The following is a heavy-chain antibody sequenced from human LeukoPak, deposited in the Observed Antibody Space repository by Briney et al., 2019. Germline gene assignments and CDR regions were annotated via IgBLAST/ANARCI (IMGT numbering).Heavy chain of an antibody. D-gene: IGHD1-1*01. Sequence: PGGSLRLSCAASGFTFDDYGMTWVRQVPGKRLEWIAEINWIGDTTRYGDSVKGRFTISRDNAKNSLDLQINSLRVEDTAFYYCATNPPGRTYLQDWGQGTLVTVSS. CDR1: GFTFDDYG. CDR3: ATNPPGRTYLQD. CDR2: INWIGDTT. J-gene: IGHJ1*01. V-gene: IGHV3-20*04.